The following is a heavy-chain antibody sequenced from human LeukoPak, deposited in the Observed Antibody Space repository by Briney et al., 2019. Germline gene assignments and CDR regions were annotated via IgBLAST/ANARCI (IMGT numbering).Heavy chain of an antibody. CDR3: ARDRAVTTLSALPDDYYYGMDV. J-gene: IGHJ6*02. Sequence: SETLSLTCTVSGGSISNGDHYWSWIRQHPGKGLEWIGHIYYSGSTYYNPSLKSRGIISVGTSKNQFSLKLSSVTAADTAVYYCARDRAVTTLSALPDDYYYGMDVWGQGTTVTVSS. CDR1: GGSISNGDHY. D-gene: IGHD4-17*01. CDR2: IYYSGST. V-gene: IGHV4-31*03.